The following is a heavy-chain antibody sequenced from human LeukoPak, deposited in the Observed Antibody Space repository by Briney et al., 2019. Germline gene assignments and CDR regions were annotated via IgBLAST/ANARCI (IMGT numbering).Heavy chain of an antibody. CDR1: GGSISSNYYS. V-gene: IGHV4-39*07. D-gene: IGHD2-15*01. J-gene: IGHJ5*02. CDR2: IYHSGST. CDR3: ARLGQDCSGGSCYGGYWLDP. Sequence: PSETLSLTCTVSGGSISSNYYSWGWIRQPPGKGLEWIGEIYHSGSTNYNPSLKSRVTISVDKSKNQFSLKLSAVTAEDTAVYYCARLGQDCSGGSCYGGYWLDPWGQGTLVIVSS.